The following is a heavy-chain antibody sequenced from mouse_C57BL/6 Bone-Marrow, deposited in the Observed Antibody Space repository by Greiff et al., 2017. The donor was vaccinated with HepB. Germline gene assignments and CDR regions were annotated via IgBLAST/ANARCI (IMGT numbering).Heavy chain of an antibody. J-gene: IGHJ2*01. CDR3: ARRGLRRGGY. Sequence: VKVVESGAELARPGASVKLSCKASGYTLTSYGLSWVKQRTGQGLEWIGEIYPRSGNTYYNEKFKGKATLTADKSSSTAYMELRSLTSEDSAVYFCARRGLRRGGYWGQGTTLTVSS. V-gene: IGHV1-81*01. CDR2: IYPRSGNT. CDR1: GYTLTSYG. D-gene: IGHD2-4*01.